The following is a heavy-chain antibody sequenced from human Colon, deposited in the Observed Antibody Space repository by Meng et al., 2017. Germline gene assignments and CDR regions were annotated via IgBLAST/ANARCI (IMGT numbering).Heavy chain of an antibody. CDR3: ATRYGGNGAFAR. V-gene: IGHV3-23*01. Sequence: GGSLRLSCEVSGLTFSSYGMSWVRQAPGKGLEWVSVISGSGDSIYYADSVKGRFTISRDNSKNTLYLQMNSQRAEDTAVYYCATRYGGNGAFARWGQGTMVTVSS. CDR2: ISGSGDSI. CDR1: GLTFSSYG. D-gene: IGHD4-23*01. J-gene: IGHJ3*02.